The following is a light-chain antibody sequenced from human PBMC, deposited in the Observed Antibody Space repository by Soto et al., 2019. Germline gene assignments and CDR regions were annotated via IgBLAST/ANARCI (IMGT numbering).Light chain of an antibody. CDR1: SSDIGGFYY. CDR3: SSYSSSSTFYV. V-gene: IGLV2-14*01. CDR2: QVS. Sequence: LTXPASVSGSPGQSITISCTGTSSDIGGFYYVSWYQHHPGKDPKLMIYQVSNRPSGVSNRFSGSKSGDTASLTISGLQAEDEADYFRSSYSSSSTFYVFGAGTKVTVL. J-gene: IGLJ1*01.